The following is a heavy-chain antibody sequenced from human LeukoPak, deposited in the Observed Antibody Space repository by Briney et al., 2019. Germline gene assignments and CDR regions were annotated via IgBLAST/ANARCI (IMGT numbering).Heavy chain of an antibody. V-gene: IGHV4-30-4*01. CDR3: AVGYYDSSGYFWFDP. Sequence: SQTLSLTCTVSGGSISSGDYYWSWIRQPPGKGLEWIGYIYYSGSTYYNPSLKSRVTISVDTSKNQFSLKLSSVTAADTAVYYCAVGYYDSSGYFWFDPWGQGTLVTVSS. D-gene: IGHD3-22*01. CDR1: GGSISSGDYY. J-gene: IGHJ5*02. CDR2: IYYSGST.